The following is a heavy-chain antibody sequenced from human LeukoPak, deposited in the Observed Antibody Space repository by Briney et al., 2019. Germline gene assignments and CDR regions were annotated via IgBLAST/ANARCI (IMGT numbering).Heavy chain of an antibody. Sequence: SEPLSLTCTVSGGSISSHFWSWIRQPPGKGLEWIGYMFYSGSTNYNPSLKSRVTISVDASKNQFSLKLTSVSAADTAVYYCARDRAPVTMIRGAPGGFDPWGQGTLVTVSS. CDR1: GGSISSHF. CDR3: ARDRAPVTMIRGAPGGFDP. J-gene: IGHJ5*02. V-gene: IGHV4-59*11. CDR2: MFYSGST. D-gene: IGHD3-10*01.